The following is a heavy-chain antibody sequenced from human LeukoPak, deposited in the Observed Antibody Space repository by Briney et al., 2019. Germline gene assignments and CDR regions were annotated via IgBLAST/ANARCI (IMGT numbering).Heavy chain of an antibody. CDR1: GYSFTTYW. CDR2: TYPGGSDT. CDR3: AGVAVAGLHDAFDI. D-gene: IGHD6-19*01. V-gene: IGHV5-51*01. Sequence: GESLKIYCEGSGYSFTTYWIGWVRQMPGKGLEWMGVTYPGGSDTRYSPSFQGQVTISADKSINTAYLQWSSLKASDSAMYYCAGVAVAGLHDAFDIWGQGTMVTVSS. J-gene: IGHJ3*02.